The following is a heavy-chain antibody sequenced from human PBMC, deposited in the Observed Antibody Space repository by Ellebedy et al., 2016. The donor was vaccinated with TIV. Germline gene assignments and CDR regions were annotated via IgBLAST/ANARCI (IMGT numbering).Heavy chain of an antibody. D-gene: IGHD6-13*01. V-gene: IGHV5-51*01. CDR1: GYSFTSYW. J-gene: IGHJ4*02. CDR3: ARQKIPPSRYSSSWYYFDY. CDR2: IYPGDSDT. Sequence: GESLKISCKGSGYSFTSYWIGWVRQMPGKGLEWMGIIYPGDSDTRYSPSFQGQVTISADKSISTAYLQWSSLKASDTAMYYCARQKIPPSRYSSSWYYFDYWGQGTLVTVSS.